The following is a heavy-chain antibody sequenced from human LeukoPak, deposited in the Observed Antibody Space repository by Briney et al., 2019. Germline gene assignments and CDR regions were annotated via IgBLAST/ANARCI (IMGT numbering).Heavy chain of an antibody. J-gene: IGHJ4*02. V-gene: IGHV3-74*01. D-gene: IGHD6-19*01. CDR3: ATKQWLAPRQDS. Sequence: GGSLRLSCAASGFTFSKYWMLWVRQAPGKGLESVARINTDGTVTTYADSEKGRFTVSRDNADNTMFLQMNSVRDEDTAVYYCATKQWLAPRQDSWAQETPVTVSS. CDR1: GFTFSKYW. CDR2: INTDGTVT.